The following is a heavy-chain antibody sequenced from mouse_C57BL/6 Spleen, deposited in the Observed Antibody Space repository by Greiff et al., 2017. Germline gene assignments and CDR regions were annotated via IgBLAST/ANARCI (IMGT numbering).Heavy chain of an antibody. Sequence: QVHVKQPGAELVKPGASVKMSCKASGYTFTSYWITWVKQRPGQGLEWIGDIYPGSGSTNYNEKFKSKATLTVDTSSSTAYMQLSSLTSEDSAVYYCARREYYFDYWGQGTTLTVSS. CDR2: IYPGSGST. CDR3: ARREYYFDY. V-gene: IGHV1-55*01. CDR1: GYTFTSYW. J-gene: IGHJ2*01.